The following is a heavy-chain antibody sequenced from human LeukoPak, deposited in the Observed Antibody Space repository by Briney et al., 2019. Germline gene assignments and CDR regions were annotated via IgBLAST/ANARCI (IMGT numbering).Heavy chain of an antibody. J-gene: IGHJ3*02. Sequence: ASVKVSCKASGYTFTGYYMHCVRQAPGQGLEWMGWINPNSSGTNYAQKFQGRVTMTRDTSISTAYMELSRLRSDDTAVYYCATGKRAYSGSYYDAFDIWGQGTMVTVSS. V-gene: IGHV1-2*02. CDR1: GYTFTGYY. D-gene: IGHD1-26*01. CDR3: ATGKRAYSGSYYDAFDI. CDR2: INPNSSGT.